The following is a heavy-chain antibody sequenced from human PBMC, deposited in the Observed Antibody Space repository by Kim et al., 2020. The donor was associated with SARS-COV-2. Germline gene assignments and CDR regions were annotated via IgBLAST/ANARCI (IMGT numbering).Heavy chain of an antibody. J-gene: IGHJ6*02. Sequence: SETLSLTCAVYGGSFSGYYWTWIRQPPGKGLEWIGDINHGGSTNYNPSLKSRVSLSVDTSKNQFSLLLRSVTAADAAIYYCARGRAGVVPSPVLGVGPYYGYQTLDVWGRGPTATVSS. CDR2: INHGGST. V-gene: IGHV4-34*01. CDR3: ARGRAGVVPSPVLGVGPYYGYQTLDV. CDR1: GGSFSGYY. D-gene: IGHD4-17*01.